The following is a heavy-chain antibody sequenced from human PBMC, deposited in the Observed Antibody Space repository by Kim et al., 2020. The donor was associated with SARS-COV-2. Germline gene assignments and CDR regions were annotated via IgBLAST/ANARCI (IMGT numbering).Heavy chain of an antibody. CDR3: ARLGYCSGGRCYYFDY. J-gene: IGHJ4*02. V-gene: IGHV3-49*02. D-gene: IGHD2-15*01. Sequence: SGKGRFTITREESNSAAYLQINSLKTEDTAVYYCARLGYCSGGRCYYFDYWGQGTLVTVSS.